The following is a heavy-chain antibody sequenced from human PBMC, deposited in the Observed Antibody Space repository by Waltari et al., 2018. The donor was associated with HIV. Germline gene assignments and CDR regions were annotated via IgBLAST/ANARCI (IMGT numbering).Heavy chain of an antibody. CDR1: GFSLTTIGMC. D-gene: IGHD5-18*01. CDR3: AQMKRGYTYAIEY. V-gene: IGHV2-70*15. J-gene: IGHJ4*02. CDR2: IDWDDDK. Sequence: QVTLRESGPALVKPTQTLTLTCTFSGFSLTTIGMCVSWIRQPPGQAPEWLARIDWDDDKHYTTSLKTRLTVSKDTAKNQVVLTMTNMNPVDTATYYCAQMKRGYTYAIEYWGQGTLVTVSS.